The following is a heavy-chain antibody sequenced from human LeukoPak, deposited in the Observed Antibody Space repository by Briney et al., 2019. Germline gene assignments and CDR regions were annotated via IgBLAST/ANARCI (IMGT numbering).Heavy chain of an antibody. Sequence: PSETLSLTCSVSGGSISGSGYYWAWIRQPPGKGLEWIGSIYYTGSTHYHSSLKSRVTMSVDTSKNQFSLKLSSVTAADTAVYYCASPLGGFDNWGQGTLVTVSS. CDR1: GGSISGSGYY. CDR2: IYYTGST. J-gene: IGHJ4*02. V-gene: IGHV4-39*01. CDR3: ASPLGGFDN. D-gene: IGHD3-16*01.